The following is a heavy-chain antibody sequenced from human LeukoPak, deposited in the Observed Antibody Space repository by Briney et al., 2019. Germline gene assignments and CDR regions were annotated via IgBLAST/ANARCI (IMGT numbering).Heavy chain of an antibody. J-gene: IGHJ5*02. Sequence: ASVKVSCKASGYTFTSYDINWVRQATGQGLEWMGWMNPNSGNTGYAQKFQGRVTITADESTSTAYMELSSLRSEDTAVYYCARTIRDFWSGYSNWFDPWGQGTLVTVSS. CDR3: ARTIRDFWSGYSNWFDP. D-gene: IGHD3-3*01. CDR1: GYTFTSYD. CDR2: MNPNSGNT. V-gene: IGHV1-8*01.